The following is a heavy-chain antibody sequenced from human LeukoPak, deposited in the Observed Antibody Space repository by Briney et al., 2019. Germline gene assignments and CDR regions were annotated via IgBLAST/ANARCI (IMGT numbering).Heavy chain of an antibody. D-gene: IGHD3-10*01. V-gene: IGHV3-7*01. Sequence: GGSLRLSCAASGFTFSSYWMSWVRQAPGKGLERVANIKQDGSEKYYVDSVKGRFTISRDNAKNSLYLQMNSLRAEDTAVYYCARNYGSGSYLPDYWGQGTLVTVSS. CDR2: IKQDGSEK. J-gene: IGHJ4*02. CDR3: ARNYGSGSYLPDY. CDR1: GFTFSSYW.